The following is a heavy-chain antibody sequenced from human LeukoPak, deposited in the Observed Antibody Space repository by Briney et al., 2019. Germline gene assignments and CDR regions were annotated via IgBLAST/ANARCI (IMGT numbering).Heavy chain of an antibody. D-gene: IGHD6-19*01. Sequence: GGSLRLSCAASGFTFSSYAMNWVRQAPGKGLEWVSSISSSSSFISYAGSVKGRFTISRDNAKNSLFLQMNSLRAEDTAVYYCASEVAGTSPRSYWGRGTLVTVSS. V-gene: IGHV3-21*01. J-gene: IGHJ4*02. CDR1: GFTFSSYA. CDR2: ISSSSSFI. CDR3: ASEVAGTSPRSY.